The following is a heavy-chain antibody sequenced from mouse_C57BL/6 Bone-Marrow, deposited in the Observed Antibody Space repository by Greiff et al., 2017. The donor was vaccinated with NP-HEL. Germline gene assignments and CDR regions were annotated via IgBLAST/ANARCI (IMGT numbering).Heavy chain of an antibody. V-gene: IGHV1-31*01. CDR3: ARGYYGSSYGY. Sequence: VHVKQSGPELVKPGASVKISCKASGYSFTGYYMHWVKQSHGNILDWIGYIYPYNGVSSYNQKFKGKATLTVDKSSSTAYMELRSLTSEDSAVYYCARGYYGSSYGYWGQGTTLTVSS. D-gene: IGHD1-1*01. J-gene: IGHJ2*01. CDR2: IYPYNGVS. CDR1: GYSFTGYY.